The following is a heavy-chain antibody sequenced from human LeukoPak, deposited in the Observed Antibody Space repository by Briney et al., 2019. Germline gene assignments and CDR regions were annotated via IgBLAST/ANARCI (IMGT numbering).Heavy chain of an antibody. CDR3: ARGRFPSVYGMDV. Sequence: GGSLRLSCAASGFTFSSYGMHWVRQAPGKGLEWVAVIWYDGSNKYYADSVKGRFTIYRDNSKNTLYLQMNSLRAEDRAVYYCARGRFPSVYGMDVWGQGTTVTVSS. V-gene: IGHV3-33*01. D-gene: IGHD3-3*01. CDR1: GFTFSSYG. J-gene: IGHJ6*02. CDR2: IWYDGSNK.